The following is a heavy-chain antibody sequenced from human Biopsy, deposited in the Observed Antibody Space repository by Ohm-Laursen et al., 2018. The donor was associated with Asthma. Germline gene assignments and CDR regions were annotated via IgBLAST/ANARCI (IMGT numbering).Heavy chain of an antibody. J-gene: IGHJ4*02. CDR1: GYSLTDLS. V-gene: IGHV1-24*01. Sequence: ASVKVSCKVSGYSLTDLSMHWVRQAPGQGLEWMGGHDHEEGGTVNAWRFQGRVTMTEDTSTDTAYMELSSLSSDDTAVYYCASDFPRDYVRYNFQFWGQGTLVTVSS. D-gene: IGHD4-17*01. CDR3: ASDFPRDYVRYNFQF. CDR2: HDHEEGGT.